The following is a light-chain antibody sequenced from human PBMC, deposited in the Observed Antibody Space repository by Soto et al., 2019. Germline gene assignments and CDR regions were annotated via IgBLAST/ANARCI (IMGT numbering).Light chain of an antibody. V-gene: IGKV3-20*01. J-gene: IGKJ3*01. CDR3: HQYGSSQFT. CDR2: GAS. Sequence: EIVLTQSPGTLSLSPGERATLSCRASQSVTSSYLAWYQQKPGQAPRLLMYGASSRATGIPDRFSGSGSGTDFTLTISRLEPEDFAVYYCHQYGSSQFTFGPGTKVDIK. CDR1: QSVTSSY.